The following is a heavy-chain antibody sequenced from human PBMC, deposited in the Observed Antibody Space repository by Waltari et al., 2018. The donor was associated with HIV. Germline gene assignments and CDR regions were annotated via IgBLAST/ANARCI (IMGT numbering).Heavy chain of an antibody. Sequence: QVQLVQSGAEVKKPGASVKVSCKASGYTFPSYDINWVRQATGQGIEWMGWSNTNSCNTAYAQKFQGRVTMTRNTSISTAYMELSSLRSEDTAVYYCARGLTIFGVATYWGQGTLVTVSS. CDR2: SNTNSCNT. V-gene: IGHV1-8*01. J-gene: IGHJ4*02. CDR3: ARGLTIFGVATY. CDR1: GYTFPSYD. D-gene: IGHD3-3*01.